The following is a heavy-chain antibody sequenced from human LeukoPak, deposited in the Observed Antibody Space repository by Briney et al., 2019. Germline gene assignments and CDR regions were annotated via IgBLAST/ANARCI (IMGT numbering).Heavy chain of an antibody. Sequence: GASVKVSCKASGYTFSGYYIHWVRQAPGQGLEWMGWINPNSGGTNYAQKFQGRVTMTRDSSISTAYMELSRLRSDDTAVYYCARLWVGVKEAFDIWGQGTMVTVSS. CDR3: ARLWVGVKEAFDI. CDR1: GYTFSGYY. J-gene: IGHJ3*02. D-gene: IGHD7-27*01. V-gene: IGHV1-2*02. CDR2: INPNSGGT.